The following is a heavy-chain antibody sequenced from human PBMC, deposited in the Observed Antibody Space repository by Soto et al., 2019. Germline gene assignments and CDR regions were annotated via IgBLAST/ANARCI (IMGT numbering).Heavy chain of an antibody. D-gene: IGHD2-2*01. CDR1: GGTFSSYA. CDR2: IIPISGTA. V-gene: IGHV1-69*01. J-gene: IGHJ6*02. Sequence: QVQLVQSGAEVKKPGSSVKVSCKASGGTFSSYAISWVRQAPGHGLEWMGVIIPISGTANYAQKFQGRVTITADESTSTAYMELSSLRSEDTALYYCARSQGSSTSLEIYYYYYYGMDVWGQGTTVTVSS. CDR3: ARSQGSSTSLEIYYYYYYGMDV.